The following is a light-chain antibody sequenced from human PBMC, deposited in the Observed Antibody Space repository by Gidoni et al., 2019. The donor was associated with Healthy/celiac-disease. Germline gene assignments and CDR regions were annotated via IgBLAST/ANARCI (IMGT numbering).Light chain of an antibody. CDR3: QQYGSSPPIT. CDR1: QSVSSSY. V-gene: IGKV3-20*01. CDR2: GAS. J-gene: IGKJ5*01. Sequence: EIVLTHSPATLSLSPGERATLSCRASQSVSSSYLAWYQQKPGQAPRLLIYGASSRATGIPDRCSGSGSGTDFTLTISRLEPEDFAVYYCQQYGSSPPITFGQGTRLEIK.